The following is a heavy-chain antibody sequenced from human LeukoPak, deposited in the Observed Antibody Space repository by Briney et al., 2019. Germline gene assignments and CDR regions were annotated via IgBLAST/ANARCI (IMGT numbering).Heavy chain of an antibody. CDR2: INSDESVT. D-gene: IGHD2-2*01. Sequence: PGGSLRLSCAASGFTFSSSWMQWVRQAPGQGLVWVSRINSDESVTTYTNSVKGRFPISRDNAKNTLYLQMNSLRAEDTAMYYCVRSRFTTSSFDYWGQGTLVTVSS. V-gene: IGHV3-74*03. CDR1: GFTFSSSW. CDR3: VRSRFTTSSFDY. J-gene: IGHJ4*02.